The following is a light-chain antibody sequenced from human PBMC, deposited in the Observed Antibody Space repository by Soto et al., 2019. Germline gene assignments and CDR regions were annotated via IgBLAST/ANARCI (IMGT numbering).Light chain of an antibody. V-gene: IGKV3-15*01. CDR1: QAIRTN. CDR2: GSS. CDR3: QQYNHWPPGYT. Sequence: EIVMTQDPVSLSVSPGERVTLSCRASQAIRTNLAWYQQKVGQAPRLLIYGSSTRATGIPARFSGSGSGTEFTLTISRLQSEDFAVYYCQQYNHWPPGYTFGQGTKVDIK. J-gene: IGKJ2*01.